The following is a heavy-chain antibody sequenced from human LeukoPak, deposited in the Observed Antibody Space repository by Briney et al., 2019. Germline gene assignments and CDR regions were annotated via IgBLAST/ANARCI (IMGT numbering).Heavy chain of an antibody. CDR3: ARDRGYSSGRFDY. D-gene: IGHD6-19*01. J-gene: IGHJ4*02. V-gene: IGHV4-31*03. CDR2: TSYSGGT. Sequence: SETLSLTCTVSGGSVSRGGYYWSWIRQHTGKGLEWIGYTSYSGGTYYNPSLMSRITMSVDRSQNQFSLKMRDVTAADTAVYYCARDRGYSSGRFDYWGQGTLVTVSS. CDR1: GGSVSRGGYY.